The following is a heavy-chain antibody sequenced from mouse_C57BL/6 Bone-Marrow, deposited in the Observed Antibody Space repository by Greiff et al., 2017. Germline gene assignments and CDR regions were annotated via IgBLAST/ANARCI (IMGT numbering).Heavy chain of an antibody. Sequence: QVQLQQSGAELARPGASVKMSCKASGYTFTSYTMHWVKQRPGQGLEWIGYINPSSGYTKYNQKFKDKATLTADKSSSTAYMQLSSLTSEDSAVYYCASPLYYGYDGGYYFDYWGQGTTLTVSS. V-gene: IGHV1-4*01. CDR3: ASPLYYGYDGGYYFDY. J-gene: IGHJ2*01. CDR1: GYTFTSYT. CDR2: INPSSGYT. D-gene: IGHD2-2*01.